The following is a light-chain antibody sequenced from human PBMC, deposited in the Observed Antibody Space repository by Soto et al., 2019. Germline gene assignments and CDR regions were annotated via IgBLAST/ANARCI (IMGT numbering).Light chain of an antibody. CDR2: EVS. Sequence: QSVLTQPASVSGSPGQWFTISCTGPSSDVGYYNYVSWYQQHPGKAPKLMIYEVSNRPSGVSNRFSGSKSGNTASLTISGLQAEDEADYYCSSYTSTTTDVVFGGGTKLTVL. CDR3: SSYTSTTTDVV. V-gene: IGLV2-14*01. J-gene: IGLJ2*01. CDR1: SSDVGYYNY.